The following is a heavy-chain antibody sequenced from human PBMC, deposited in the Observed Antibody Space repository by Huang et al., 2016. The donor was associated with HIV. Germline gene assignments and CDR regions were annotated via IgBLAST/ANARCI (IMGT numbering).Heavy chain of an antibody. V-gene: IGHV3-23*01. J-gene: IGHJ4*02. D-gene: IGHD3-3*01. CDR2: ITDGINNR. Sequence: EVLLLESGGGLVQPGGSLRLSCVASGFTFSSYAMSWVRQGAGKVLEWVSGITDGINNRYYAHSVKGRFAVSRDDSTNTLYLQMNSLRAEDTAVYYCAKDADTSGYDVLGPFGSWGQGTLVTVSS. CDR3: AKDADTSGYDVLGPFGS. CDR1: GFTFSSYA.